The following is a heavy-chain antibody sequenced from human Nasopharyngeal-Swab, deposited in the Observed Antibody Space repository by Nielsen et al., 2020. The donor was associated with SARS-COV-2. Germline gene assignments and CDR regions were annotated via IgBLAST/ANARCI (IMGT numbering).Heavy chain of an antibody. D-gene: IGHD3-10*01. CDR2: INSDGTTT. CDR1: GFSFRSYW. CDR3: ARRLVWFGEAHYYNYGMDV. Sequence: GESLKISCAASGFSFRSYWMHWVRQAPGKGLVWVSCINSDGTTTRYADSVKGRFTVSRDNAKNTLYLEMNSLRADDTAVYYCARRLVWFGEAHYYNYGMDVWGQGTTVTVSS. J-gene: IGHJ6*02. V-gene: IGHV3-74*01.